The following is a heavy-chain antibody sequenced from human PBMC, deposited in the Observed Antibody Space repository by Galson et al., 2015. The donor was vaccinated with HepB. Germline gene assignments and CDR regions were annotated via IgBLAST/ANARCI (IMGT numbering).Heavy chain of an antibody. D-gene: IGHD6-19*01. J-gene: IGHJ3*02. CDR2: IGGSSSPI. CDR1: GFTFSSYL. V-gene: IGHV3-48*02. CDR3: ARGRRQWLAYDAFDI. Sequence: SLRLSCAASGFTFSSYLINWVRQAPGKGLEWVSYIGGSSSPIYYADSVRGRFTISRDNARNSLYLQMNSLRDEDTAVYYGARGRRQWLAYDAFDIWGQGTMVTVS.